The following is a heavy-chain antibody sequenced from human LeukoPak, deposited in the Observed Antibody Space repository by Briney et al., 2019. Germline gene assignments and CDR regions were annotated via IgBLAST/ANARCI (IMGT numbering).Heavy chain of an antibody. CDR3: ARGWGATTGYAPYDY. Sequence: PGGSLRLSCAASGFTFSSYGMHWVRQAPGKGLEWVAVISYDGSNKYYADSVKGRFTISRDNSKNTLYLQMNSLRAEDTAVYYCARGWGATTGYAPYDYWGQGTLVTVSS. D-gene: IGHD1-26*01. CDR2: ISYDGSNK. CDR1: GFTFSSYG. V-gene: IGHV3-30*03. J-gene: IGHJ4*02.